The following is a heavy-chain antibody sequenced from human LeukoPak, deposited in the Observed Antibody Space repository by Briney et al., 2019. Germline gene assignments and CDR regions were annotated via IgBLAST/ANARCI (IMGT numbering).Heavy chain of an antibody. V-gene: IGHV3-23*01. D-gene: IGHD6-19*01. CDR1: GFTFSLYG. J-gene: IGHJ4*02. Sequence: GGSLRLSCAASGFTFSLYGMSWVRQAPGKGLEWVSAISVSADTTYYADSVQGRFTISRDNSKNTVYLQMDSLRVEDTAVYYCAKIRRAGRTTSSVAPYYFDDWGQGTLVTVSS. CDR3: AKIRRAGRTTSSVAPYYFDD. CDR2: ISVSADTT.